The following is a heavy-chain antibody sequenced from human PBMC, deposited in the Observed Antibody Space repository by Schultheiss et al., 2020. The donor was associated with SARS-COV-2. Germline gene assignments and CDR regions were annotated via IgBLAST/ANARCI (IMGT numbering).Heavy chain of an antibody. J-gene: IGHJ4*02. Sequence: SETLSLTCTVSGGSISSGDYSWSWIRQPPGKGLEWIGYIYHSGSTNYNPSLKSRVTISVDKSKNQFSLKLSSVTAADTAVYYCASKRNSKPIEGWGQGTLVTVSS. CDR3: ASKRNSKPIEG. CDR1: GGSISSGDYS. V-gene: IGHV4-30-2*01. CDR2: IYHSGST. D-gene: IGHD6-13*01.